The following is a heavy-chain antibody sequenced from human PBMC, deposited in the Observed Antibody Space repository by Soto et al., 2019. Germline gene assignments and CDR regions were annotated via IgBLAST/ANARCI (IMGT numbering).Heavy chain of an antibody. Sequence: SVKVSCKASGGTFGSYAISWVRQAPGQGREWIGGIIPIPGTANYAQKFQGRVTIAADESTSTAYMELSSLRSEDTAVYYCTKQKGDSRTYNGMDVWGQGTTVTVSS. D-gene: IGHD2-21*02. CDR2: IIPIPGTA. J-gene: IGHJ6*02. V-gene: IGHV1-69*13. CDR1: GGTFGSYA. CDR3: TKQKGDSRTYNGMDV.